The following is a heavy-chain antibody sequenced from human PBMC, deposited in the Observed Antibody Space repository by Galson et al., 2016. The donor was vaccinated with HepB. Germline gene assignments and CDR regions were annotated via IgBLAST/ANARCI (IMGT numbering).Heavy chain of an antibody. D-gene: IGHD3-10*01. CDR3: AKDMGGQVYGSGSSIRYYYAMAV. J-gene: IGHJ6*02. Sequence: EGLEWVAGMSWNGAVIGYADSVKGRFTMSRDMARNSLHLQMNSLGRDDTALYFCAKDMGGQVYGSGSSIRYYYAMAVCGQGTTVTVSS. CDR2: MSWNGAVI. V-gene: IGHV3-9*01.